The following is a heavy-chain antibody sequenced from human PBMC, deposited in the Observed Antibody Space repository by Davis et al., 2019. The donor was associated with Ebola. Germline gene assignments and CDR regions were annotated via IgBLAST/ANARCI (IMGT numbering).Heavy chain of an antibody. J-gene: IGHJ6*04. D-gene: IGHD5-18*01. Sequence: GESLKISCAASEFTFSDYWMHWVRQAPGKGLVWVSRISGDGSITTYADSVKGRFTISRDNTKNTLYLQMYSLRAEDTAVYYCARGWLRAGIDVWGEGTTVTVSS. CDR2: ISGDGSIT. V-gene: IGHV3-74*01. CDR1: EFTFSDYW. CDR3: ARGWLRAGIDV.